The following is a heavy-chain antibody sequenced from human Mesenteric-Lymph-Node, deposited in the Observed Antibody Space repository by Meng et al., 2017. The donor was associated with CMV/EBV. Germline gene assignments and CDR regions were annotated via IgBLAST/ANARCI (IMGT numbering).Heavy chain of an antibody. D-gene: IGHD6-19*01. CDR3: ARPFPSWQSPRLDPFGA. Sequence: QRQLRESGPGPVNPSETLSLTCPVSGDSISSFYYWGWIRQPPGRGLEWIGSVHYTGSTYYSPSLKSRVTVSVDTSKNQFSLRLTSVTAADTAVYYCARPFPSWQSPRLDPFGAWGQGTLVTVSS. J-gene: IGHJ5*02. V-gene: IGHV4-39*01. CDR1: GDSISSFYY. CDR2: VHYTGST.